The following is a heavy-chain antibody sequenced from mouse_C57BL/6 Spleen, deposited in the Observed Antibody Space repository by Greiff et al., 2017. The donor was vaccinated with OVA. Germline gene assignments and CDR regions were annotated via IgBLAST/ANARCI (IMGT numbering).Heavy chain of an antibody. CDR1: GYTFTDYY. CDR2: INPYNGGT. D-gene: IGHD1-1*01. V-gene: IGHV1-19*01. J-gene: IGHJ4*01. CDR3: ARKDYYYGSSRDAMDY. Sequence: EVQLQQSGPVLVKPGASVKMSCKASGYTFTDYYMNWVKQSHGKSLEWIGVINPYNGGTSYNQKFKGKATLTVDKSSSTAYMELNSLTSEDSAVYYCARKDYYYGSSRDAMDYWGQGTSVTVSS.